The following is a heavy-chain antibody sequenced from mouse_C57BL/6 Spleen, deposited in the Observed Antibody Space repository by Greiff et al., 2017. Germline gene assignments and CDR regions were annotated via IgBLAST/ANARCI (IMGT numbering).Heavy chain of an antibody. Sequence: EVMLVESGGGLVQPGGSLKLSCAASGFTFSDYGMAWARQAPRKGPEWVAFISNLAYSIYYADTVTGRFTISREKAKNTLYLEMSSLRSADTAMYYCARQGGSTYFDYWGQGTTLTVSS. CDR3: ARQGGSTYFDY. D-gene: IGHD1-1*01. J-gene: IGHJ2*01. CDR1: GFTFSDYG. V-gene: IGHV5-15*04. CDR2: ISNLAYSI.